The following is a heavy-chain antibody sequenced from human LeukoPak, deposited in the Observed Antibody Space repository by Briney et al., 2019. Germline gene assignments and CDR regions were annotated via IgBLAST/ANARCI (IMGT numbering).Heavy chain of an antibody. Sequence: ASVKVSCKVSGYTLTELSMHWVRPAPGKGVEWMGGLDPEDGETIYAQRFQGRVTMTEDTSTDTAYMELSSLRSEDTALYYCATDDPRAFCGGDCNGAFDIWGQGTMVTVSS. CDR2: LDPEDGET. V-gene: IGHV1-24*01. J-gene: IGHJ3*02. CDR3: ATDDPRAFCGGDCNGAFDI. D-gene: IGHD2-21*02. CDR1: GYTLTELS.